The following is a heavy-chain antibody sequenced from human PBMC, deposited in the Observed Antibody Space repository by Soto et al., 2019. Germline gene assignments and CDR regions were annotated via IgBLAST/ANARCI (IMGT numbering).Heavy chain of an antibody. CDR3: AATAARITIFGVEYYYYGMDV. D-gene: IGHD3-3*01. V-gene: IGHV1-58*01. CDR1: GFTFTSSA. Sequence: SVKVSCNASGFTFTSSAVQWVRQARGQRLEWIGWIVVGSGNTNYAQKFQERVTITRDMSTSTAYMELSSLRSEDTAVYYCAATAARITIFGVEYYYYGMDVWGQGTTVTVSS. J-gene: IGHJ6*02. CDR2: IVVGSGNT.